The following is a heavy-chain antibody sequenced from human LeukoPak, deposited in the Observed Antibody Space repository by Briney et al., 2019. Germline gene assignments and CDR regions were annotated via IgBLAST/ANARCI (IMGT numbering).Heavy chain of an antibody. CDR1: GYSFTNYN. J-gene: IGHJ3*02. D-gene: IGHD5-24*01. V-gene: IGHV1-46*01. CDR3: ARVRDGYNDAYDI. Sequence: ASVKVSCKTSGYSFTNYNLHWVRQAPGQRLEWMGIIKPSGGDTNYAQKFQGRVIMTRDTSTSTVYMELSSLKSEDTAVYYCARVRDGYNDAYDIWGQGTMVTASS. CDR2: IKPSGGDT.